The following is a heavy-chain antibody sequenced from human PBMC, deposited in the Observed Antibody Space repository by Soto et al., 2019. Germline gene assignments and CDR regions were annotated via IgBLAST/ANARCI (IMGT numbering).Heavy chain of an antibody. CDR1: GGSFSGYY. CDR2: INHSGST. J-gene: IGHJ4*02. V-gene: IGHV4-34*01. Sequence: PSETLSLTCAVYGGSFSGYYWSWIRQPPGKGLEWIGEINHSGSTNYNPSLKGRVTISVDTSKNQFSLKLSSVTAADTAVYYCARYKAAAGFDYWGQGTLVTVSS. CDR3: ARYKAAAGFDY. D-gene: IGHD6-13*01.